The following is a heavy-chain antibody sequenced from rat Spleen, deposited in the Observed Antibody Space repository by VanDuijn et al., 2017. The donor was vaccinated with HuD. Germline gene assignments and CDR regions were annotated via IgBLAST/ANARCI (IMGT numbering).Heavy chain of an antibody. V-gene: IGHV4-2*01. J-gene: IGHJ2*01. CDR1: GFNFKEYW. D-gene: IGHD4-3*01. Sequence: EVKLVESGGGLVQPGRSLKLSCEASGFNFKEYWMGWVRQAPGKGLQWIGEINKDSRIIKFIPSLKDKFTISRDNAQNTLYLQMSKLGSEDTAIYYCVREGFGVRDWGQGVMVTVSS. CDR3: VREGFGVRD. CDR2: INKDSRII.